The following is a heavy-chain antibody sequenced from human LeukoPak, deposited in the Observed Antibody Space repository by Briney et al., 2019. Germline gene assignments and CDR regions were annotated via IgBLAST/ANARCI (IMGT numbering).Heavy chain of an antibody. CDR2: ISSDGSTT. CDR1: GFTFSSYW. Sequence: PGGSLRLSCAASGFTFSSYWMHWVRQAPGRGLVWVSRISSDGSTTSYADSVKGRFTISRDNAKNTLYLQMNSLRAEDTAVYYCSGGGSIAVAGYWGQGTLVTVSS. D-gene: IGHD6-19*01. V-gene: IGHV3-74*01. J-gene: IGHJ4*02. CDR3: SGGGSIAVAGY.